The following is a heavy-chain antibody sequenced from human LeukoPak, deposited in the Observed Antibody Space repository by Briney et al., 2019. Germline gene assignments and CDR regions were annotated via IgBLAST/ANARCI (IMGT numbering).Heavy chain of an antibody. D-gene: IGHD3-3*01. Sequence: GGSLRLSCAASGFIVNNKYMTWVRQAPGKGLEWVSAISGSGGNTYYADSVKGRFTISRDNAKNSLYLQMNSPRADDTAVYYCARSIQFWKYWGQGTLVTVSS. CDR1: GFIVNNKY. CDR3: ARSIQFWKY. CDR2: ISGSGGNT. J-gene: IGHJ4*02. V-gene: IGHV3-11*01.